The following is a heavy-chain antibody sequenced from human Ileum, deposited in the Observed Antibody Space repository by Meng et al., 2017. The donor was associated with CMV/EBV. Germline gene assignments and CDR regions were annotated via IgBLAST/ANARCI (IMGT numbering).Heavy chain of an antibody. V-gene: IGHV4-39*02. D-gene: IGHD2-2*01. J-gene: IGHJ3*02. CDR3: ARDRESSSSAGDAFDI. CDR1: GGSVSTYTYF. Sequence: QLQLQGSAPGLVKPSETLSLTCTVSGGSVSTYTYFWGWIRQPPGKGLEWIGTALYSGNTYYNPSLKSRVAVSLDTSNNHFSLTLNSVTAADTAVYYCARDRESSSSAGDAFDIWGQGRLVTVSS. CDR2: ALYSGNT.